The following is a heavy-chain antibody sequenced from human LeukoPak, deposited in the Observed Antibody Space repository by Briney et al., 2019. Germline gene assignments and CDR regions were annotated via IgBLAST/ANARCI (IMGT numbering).Heavy chain of an antibody. CDR3: AGGLELIDY. CDR1: GGSISSYY. CDR2: IYYSGST. J-gene: IGHJ4*02. D-gene: IGHD1-7*01. V-gene: IGHV4-59*12. Sequence: SETLSLTCTVSGGSISSYYWSWIRQPPGKGLEWIGYIYYSGSTNYNPSLKSRVTISVDTSKNQFSLKLSSVTAADTAVYYCAGGLELIDYWGQGTLVTVSS.